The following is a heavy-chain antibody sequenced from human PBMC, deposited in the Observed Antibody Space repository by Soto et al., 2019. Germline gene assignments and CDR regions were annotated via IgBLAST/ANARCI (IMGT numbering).Heavy chain of an antibody. D-gene: IGHD3-22*01. V-gene: IGHV1-58*01. CDR2: IVVGSGNT. CDR3: AAGRVYYYDSSGPVDAFDI. CDR1: GFTFTSSA. Sequence: ASVKVSCKASGFTFTSSAVQWVRQARGQRLEWIGWIVVGSGNTNYAQKFQERVTITRDMSTSTAYMELSSLRSEDTAVYYCAAGRVYYYDSSGPVDAFDIWGQGTMVTVSS. J-gene: IGHJ3*02.